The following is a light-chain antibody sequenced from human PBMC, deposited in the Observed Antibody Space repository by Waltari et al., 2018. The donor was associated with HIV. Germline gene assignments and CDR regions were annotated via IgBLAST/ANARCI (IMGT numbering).Light chain of an antibody. V-gene: IGLV2-14*03. Sequence: QSALTHPASVSASPAQSLTISCAGTISDVGAYDYVLWYQQHPGKVPKLPIYDVYMRPSRISNRFSGSKSGNTASLTISGLRDEDEADYYCASFTSGRLNVFGTGTKVTVL. CDR1: ISDVGAYDY. J-gene: IGLJ1*01. CDR3: ASFTSGRLNV. CDR2: DVY.